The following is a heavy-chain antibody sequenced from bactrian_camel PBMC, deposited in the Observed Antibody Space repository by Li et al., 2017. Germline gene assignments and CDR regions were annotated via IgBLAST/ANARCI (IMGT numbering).Heavy chain of an antibody. CDR3: AADLSCVGVLRYRGYDAGGRATIVDDFAS. D-gene: IGHD1*01. CDR2: IRTIGSL. CDR1: GYTLPMN. Sequence: HVQLVESGGGSVQAGESLRLSCVASGYTLPMNMGWFRRLLGQEREGVAGIRTIGSLYYADSVKGRFITSQDDARETVWLQMNSLEPEDTATYYCAADLSCVGVLRYRGYDAGGRATIVDDFASWGQGTQVTVS. V-gene: IGHV3S55*01. J-gene: IGHJ6*01.